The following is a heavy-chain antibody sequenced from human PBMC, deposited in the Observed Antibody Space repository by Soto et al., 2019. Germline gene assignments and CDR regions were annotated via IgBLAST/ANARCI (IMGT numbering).Heavy chain of an antibody. CDR3: AHLDNSWYFDY. J-gene: IGHJ4*02. D-gene: IGHD6-13*01. CDR2: IYYSGST. V-gene: IGHV4-31*03. CDR1: GGSISSGGYY. Sequence: SETLSLTCTVSGGSISSGGYYWSWIRQHPGKGLEWIGYIYYSGSTYYNPSLKSRVTISVDTSKNQFSLKLSSVTAADTAVYYCAHLDNSWYFDYWGQGTLVTVSS.